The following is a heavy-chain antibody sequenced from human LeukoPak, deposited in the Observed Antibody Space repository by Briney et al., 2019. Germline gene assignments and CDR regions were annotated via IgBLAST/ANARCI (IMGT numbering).Heavy chain of an antibody. CDR2: IYYSGST. J-gene: IGHJ4*02. CDR1: GGSISSSSYY. CDR3: ASSGYNYVIVDGY. V-gene: IGHV4-39*07. Sequence: SETPSLTCTVSGGSISSSSYYWGWIRQPPGKGLEWIGSIYYSGSTYYNPSLKSRVTISVDTSKNQFSLKLSSVTAADTAVYYCASSGYNYVIVDGYWGQGTLVTVSS. D-gene: IGHD5-18*01.